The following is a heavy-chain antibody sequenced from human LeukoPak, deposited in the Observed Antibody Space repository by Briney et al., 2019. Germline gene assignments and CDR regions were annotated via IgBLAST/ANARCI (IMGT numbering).Heavy chain of an antibody. V-gene: IGHV4-39*01. J-gene: IGHJ4*02. Sequence: SETLSLTCTVSGGSISSSSYYWGWIRQPPGKGLEWIGSIYYSGSTYYNPSLKSRVTISVDTSKNQFSLKLSSVTAADTAVYYCARRLVPYSSGWYEDYWGQGTLVTVSS. CDR2: IYYSGST. CDR3: ARRLVPYSSGWYEDY. CDR1: GGSISSSSYY. D-gene: IGHD6-19*01.